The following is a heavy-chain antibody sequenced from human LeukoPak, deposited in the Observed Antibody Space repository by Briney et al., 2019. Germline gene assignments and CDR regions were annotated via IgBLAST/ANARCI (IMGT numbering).Heavy chain of an antibody. J-gene: IGHJ4*02. Sequence: PSGTLSLTCTVSGGSISNTNYYWGWIRQPPGKGLEWIGSIYYRGSTSYNPSLKSRVTISVGTSKNQFSLKLNSVTAADTAVYYCARETNWNSPIDYWGQGTLVTVSS. D-gene: IGHD1-7*01. V-gene: IGHV4-39*01. CDR2: IYYRGST. CDR1: GGSISNTNYY. CDR3: ARETNWNSPIDY.